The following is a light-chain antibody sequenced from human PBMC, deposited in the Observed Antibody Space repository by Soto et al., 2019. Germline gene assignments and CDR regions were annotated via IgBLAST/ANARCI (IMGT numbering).Light chain of an antibody. CDR1: QSVGSN. J-gene: IGKJ2*01. CDR2: GAS. V-gene: IGKV3-15*01. CDR3: QQYTNWPYT. Sequence: EIVMTQSPATLSVSPGERASLSCRASQSVGSNLAGYQQTAGQAPRLLIYGASTRATGIPARFSGRGSGTEFTLTISSLQSEDFAVYSCQQYTNWPYTFGQGTKLEIK.